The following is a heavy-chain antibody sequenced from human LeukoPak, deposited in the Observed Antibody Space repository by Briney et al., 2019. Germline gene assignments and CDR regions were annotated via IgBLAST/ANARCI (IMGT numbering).Heavy chain of an antibody. CDR3: AKDVTGTGAFDI. J-gene: IGHJ3*02. CDR2: ITWNSGTI. Sequence: GRSLRLSCAASGFTFDDYAMHWVRQGPGKGLEWVSGITWNSGTIGYADSVKGRFTISRDNAKNSLYLQMNRLRAEDTALYYCAKDVTGTGAFDIWGQGTMVTVSS. V-gene: IGHV3-9*01. D-gene: IGHD1-7*01. CDR1: GFTFDDYA.